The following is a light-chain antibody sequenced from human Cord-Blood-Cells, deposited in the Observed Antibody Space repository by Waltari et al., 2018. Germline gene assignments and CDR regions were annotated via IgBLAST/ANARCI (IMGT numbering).Light chain of an antibody. CDR2: DAS. Sequence: DIQMTQSPSTLSASVGDRVTITCRARQSISSWLAWYQQKPGNAPKLLIYDASSLESGVPSRFSGSGSGTEFTLTISSLQPDDFATYYCQQYNSFPFTFGPGTKVDIK. CDR1: QSISSW. J-gene: IGKJ3*01. V-gene: IGKV1-5*01. CDR3: QQYNSFPFT.